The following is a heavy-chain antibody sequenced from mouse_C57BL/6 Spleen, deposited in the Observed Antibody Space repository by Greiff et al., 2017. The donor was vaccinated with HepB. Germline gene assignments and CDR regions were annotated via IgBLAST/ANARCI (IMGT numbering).Heavy chain of an antibody. D-gene: IGHD3-2*02. V-gene: IGHV1-82*01. CDR1: GYAFSSSW. Sequence: LVESGPELVKPGASVKISCKASGYAFSSSWMNWVKQRPGKGLEWIGRIYPGDGDTNYNGKFKGKATLTADKSSSTAYMQLSSLTSEDSAVYFCARSPDSSGYSWFAYWGQGTLVTVSA. CDR3: ARSPDSSGYSWFAY. J-gene: IGHJ3*01. CDR2: IYPGDGDT.